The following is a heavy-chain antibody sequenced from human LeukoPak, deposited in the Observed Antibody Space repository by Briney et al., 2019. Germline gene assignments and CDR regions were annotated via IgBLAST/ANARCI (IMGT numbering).Heavy chain of an antibody. V-gene: IGHV3-11*05. CDR3: ARDEYYYGSGSPPHYFDY. CDR2: ISSSSSYT. CDR1: GFTFSDYY. Sequence: PGGSLRLSYAASGFTFSDYYMSWIRQAPGKGLEWVSYISSSSSYTNYADSVKGRFTISRDNAKNSLYLQMNSLRAEDTAVYYCARDEYYYGSGSPPHYFDYWGQGTLVTVSS. J-gene: IGHJ4*02. D-gene: IGHD3-10*01.